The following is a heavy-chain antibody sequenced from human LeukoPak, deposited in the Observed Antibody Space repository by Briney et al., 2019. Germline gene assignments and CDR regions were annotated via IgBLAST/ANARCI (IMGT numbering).Heavy chain of an antibody. CDR1: GGSISSYY. J-gene: IGHJ2*01. D-gene: IGHD3-22*01. Sequence: KPSETLSLTCTVSGGSISSYYWSWIRQPAGKGLEWIGRIYTSGNTNYNPSLKSRVTMSVDTSKNQFSLKLSSVTAADTAVYYCAREEFHYDSSGYCERWYFDLWGRGTLVTVPS. CDR2: IYTSGNT. CDR3: AREEFHYDSSGYCERWYFDL. V-gene: IGHV4-4*07.